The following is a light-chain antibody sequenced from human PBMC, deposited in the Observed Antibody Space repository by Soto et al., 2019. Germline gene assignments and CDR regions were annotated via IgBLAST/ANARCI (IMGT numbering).Light chain of an antibody. CDR1: SSNIGAGYD. CDR3: QSYDSGLSGTYV. J-gene: IGLJ1*01. Sequence: QSVLTQPPSVSGAPGQRVSISCTGSSSNIGAGYDVHWYQQLPGTAPKLLIYGNSNRPSRVPDRFSGSKSGTSASLAITGLQAEDEADYYCQSYDSGLSGTYVFGTGTKLTVL. CDR2: GNS. V-gene: IGLV1-40*01.